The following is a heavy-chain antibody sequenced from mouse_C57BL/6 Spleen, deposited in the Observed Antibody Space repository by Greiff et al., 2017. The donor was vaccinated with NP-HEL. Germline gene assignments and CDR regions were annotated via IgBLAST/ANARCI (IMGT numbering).Heavy chain of an antibody. CDR3: ARGYYGSSHYYAMDY. J-gene: IGHJ4*01. CDR1: GFTFSDYG. CDR2: ISSGSSTI. Sequence: EVMLVESGGGLVKPGGSLKLSCAASGFTFSDYGMHWVRQAPEKGLEWVAYISSGSSTIYYADTVKGRFTISRDNAKNTLFLRMTSLRSEDTAMYYCARGYYGSSHYYAMDYWGQGTSVTVSS. D-gene: IGHD1-1*01. V-gene: IGHV5-17*01.